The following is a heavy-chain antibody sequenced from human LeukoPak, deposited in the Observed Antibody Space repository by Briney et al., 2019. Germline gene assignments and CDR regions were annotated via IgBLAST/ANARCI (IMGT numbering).Heavy chain of an antibody. CDR2: IYYSGST. Sequence: SETLSLTCTVSGGSISSYYWSWIRQPPGEGLEWIGYIYYSGSTNYNPSLKSRVTISVDTSKNQFSLKLSSVTAADTAVYYCARSVQLWSPYGMDVWGQGTTVTVSS. V-gene: IGHV4-59*08. J-gene: IGHJ6*02. D-gene: IGHD5-18*01. CDR3: ARSVQLWSPYGMDV. CDR1: GGSISSYY.